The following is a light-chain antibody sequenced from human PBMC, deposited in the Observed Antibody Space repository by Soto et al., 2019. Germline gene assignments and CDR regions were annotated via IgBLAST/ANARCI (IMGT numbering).Light chain of an antibody. Sequence: QSVLTQPPSVSAAPGQKVTISCSGTSSNIGNNYVSWYQQLPGTAPKLLIYENDERPSEIPDRFSGSKSGTSATLGITGLQTGDEADYYCGTWDSSLSAWVFGGGTKVTVL. CDR3: GTWDSSLSAWV. V-gene: IGLV1-51*02. CDR1: SSNIGNNY. CDR2: END. J-gene: IGLJ3*02.